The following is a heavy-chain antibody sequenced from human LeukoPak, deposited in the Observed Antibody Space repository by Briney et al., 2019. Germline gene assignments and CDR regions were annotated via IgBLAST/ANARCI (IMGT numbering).Heavy chain of an antibody. CDR1: GFSFTSYY. CDR3: ARVWVGATKAGYGY. CDR2: ISTSGGNT. J-gene: IGHJ4*02. Sequence: ASVKVSCKASGFSFTSYYFHWVRQAPGQGLEWMGIISTSGGNTGYAQKFQGRIIMTRDTSTSTVYLDLSSLRSDDTAVYYCARVWVGATKAGYGYWGQGTLVTVSS. V-gene: IGHV1-46*01. D-gene: IGHD1-26*01.